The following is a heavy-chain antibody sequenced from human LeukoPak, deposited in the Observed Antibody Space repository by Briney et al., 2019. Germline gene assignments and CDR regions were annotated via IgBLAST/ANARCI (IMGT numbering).Heavy chain of an antibody. D-gene: IGHD2-15*01. J-gene: IGHJ4*02. Sequence: SETLSLTCTVSGGSISSGDYYWSWIRQPPGRGLEWIGNIYYSGSTYYNPSLKSRLTISVDTSKNQFSLKLSSVTAADTAVYYCARASRPLSGGSRHDYWGQGTLVTVSS. CDR3: ARASRPLSGGSRHDY. V-gene: IGHV4-30-4*01. CDR1: GGSISSGDYY. CDR2: IYYSGST.